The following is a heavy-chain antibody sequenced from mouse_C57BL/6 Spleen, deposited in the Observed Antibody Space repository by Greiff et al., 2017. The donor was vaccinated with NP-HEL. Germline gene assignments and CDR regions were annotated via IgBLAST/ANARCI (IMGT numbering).Heavy chain of an antibody. J-gene: IGHJ2*01. CDR2: ISYDGSN. Sequence: EVKLQESGPGLVKPSQSLSLTCSVTGYSITSGYYWNWIRQFPGNKLEWMGYISYDGSNNYNPSLKNRISITRDTSKNQFFLKLNSVTTEDTATYYCARVALYDGYYSYWGQGTTLTVSS. CDR3: ARVALYDGYYSY. CDR1: GYSITSGYY. D-gene: IGHD2-3*01. V-gene: IGHV3-6*01.